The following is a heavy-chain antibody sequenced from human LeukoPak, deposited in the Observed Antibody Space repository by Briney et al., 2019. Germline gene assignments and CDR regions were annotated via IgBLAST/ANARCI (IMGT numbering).Heavy chain of an antibody. V-gene: IGHV1-18*01. CDR1: GYTFTSYG. CDR2: ISAYNGNT. CDR3: VGGPYCSSTSCYHWFDP. Sequence: ASVKVSCKASGYTFTSYGISWVRQAPGQGLEWMGWISAYNGNTNYAQKLQGRVTMTTDTSTSTAYMELRSLRSDDTAVYYCVGGPYCSSTSCYHWFDPWGQGTLVTVSS. D-gene: IGHD2-2*01. J-gene: IGHJ5*02.